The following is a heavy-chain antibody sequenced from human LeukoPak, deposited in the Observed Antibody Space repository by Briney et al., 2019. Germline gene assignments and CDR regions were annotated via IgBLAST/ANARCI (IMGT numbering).Heavy chain of an antibody. CDR1: GGSISSYY. CDR3: ARGQSSGWRIRSGYYYYGMDV. V-gene: IGHV4-59*12. J-gene: IGHJ6*02. Sequence: SETLSLTCTVSGGSISSYYWSWIRQPPGKGLEWIGYIYYSGSTNYNPSLKSRVTISVDTSKNQFSLKLSSVTAADTAVYYCARGQSSGWRIRSGYYYYGMDVWGQGTTVTVSS. D-gene: IGHD6-19*01. CDR2: IYYSGST.